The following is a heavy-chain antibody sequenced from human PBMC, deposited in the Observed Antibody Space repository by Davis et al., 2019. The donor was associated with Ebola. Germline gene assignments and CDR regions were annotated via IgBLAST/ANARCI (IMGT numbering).Heavy chain of an antibody. CDR1: GFTFSSYW. Sequence: GESLKIFCAASGFTFSSYWMSWVRQAPGKGLEWVANIKQDGSEKYYVDSVKGRFSISRDNARNSLYLQMNSLRAEDTAVYYCARGRALRPWGPDYWGQGTLVTVSS. J-gene: IGHJ4*02. V-gene: IGHV3-7*01. D-gene: IGHD4-17*01. CDR3: ARGRALRPWGPDY. CDR2: IKQDGSEK.